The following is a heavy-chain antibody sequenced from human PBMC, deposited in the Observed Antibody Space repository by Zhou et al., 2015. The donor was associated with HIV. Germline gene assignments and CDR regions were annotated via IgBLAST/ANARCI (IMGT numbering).Heavy chain of an antibody. CDR1: GITFSSSA. J-gene: IGHJ4*02. V-gene: IGHV1-58*01. CDR3: AATLSFYGSGSFLY. Sequence: QLVQSGAEVKKPGTSVKVSCKGSGITFSSSAVQWVRQARGQRLEWIGWIVVDSGNTNYAQKFQERVTISRDMSTSTAYMEVTSLRSEDTAVYYCAATLSFYGSGSFLYWGQGTLVTVSS. CDR2: IVVDSGNT. D-gene: IGHD3-10*01.